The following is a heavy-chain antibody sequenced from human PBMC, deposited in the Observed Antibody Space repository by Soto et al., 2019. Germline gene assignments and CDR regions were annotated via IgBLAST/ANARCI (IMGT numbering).Heavy chain of an antibody. Sequence: PGGSLSLSCAASGFTFRIYSMHWVRQSPGKGLEWVAAMWYDGTNKYYGESVKGRFTISRDNSENTLYLQMNSLRVEDTAVYYCARDATFGTKGGSFDIWGHGTLVTVSS. CDR3: ARDATFGTKGGSFDI. CDR2: MWYDGTNK. J-gene: IGHJ3*02. V-gene: IGHV3-33*01. CDR1: GFTFRIYS. D-gene: IGHD3-16*01.